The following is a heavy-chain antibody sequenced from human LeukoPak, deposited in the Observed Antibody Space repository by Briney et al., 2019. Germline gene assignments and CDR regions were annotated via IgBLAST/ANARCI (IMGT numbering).Heavy chain of an antibody. V-gene: IGHV4-39*07. J-gene: IGHJ4*02. D-gene: IGHD3-3*01. Sequence: TSETLSLTCTVSGGSISSSSYYWGWIRQPPGKGLEWIGSIYYSGSTYYNPSLKSRVTISVDTSKNQFSLKLTSVTAADTAVYYCARDFTYDFWSGYGYWGQGTLVIVSS. CDR1: GGSISSSSYY. CDR2: IYYSGST. CDR3: ARDFTYDFWSGYGY.